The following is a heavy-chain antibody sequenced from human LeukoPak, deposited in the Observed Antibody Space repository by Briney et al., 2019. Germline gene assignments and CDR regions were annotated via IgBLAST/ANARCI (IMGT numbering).Heavy chain of an antibody. CDR1: GYTFTGYY. V-gene: IGHV1-2*02. CDR2: INPNSGGT. D-gene: IGHD3-10*01. CDR3: ARGEAITMVRGLYRDY. J-gene: IGHJ4*02. Sequence: GASVKVSCKASGYTFTGYYMHWVRQAPGQGLEWMGWINPNSGGTNYAQKFQGRVTMTRDTSISTAYMELSRLRSDDTAVYYCARGEAITMVRGLYRDYWGQGTLVTVSS.